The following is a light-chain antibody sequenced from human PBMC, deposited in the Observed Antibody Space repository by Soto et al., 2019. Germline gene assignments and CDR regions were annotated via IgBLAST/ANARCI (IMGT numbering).Light chain of an antibody. CDR1: SGHSSYI. Sequence: QSVLTQSSSASASLGSSVKLTCTLSSGHSSYIIAWHQQQPGKAPRYLMKLEGSGSYNKGSGVPDRLSGSSSGADRYLTISNLQVEDEADYYCETWDSNTHTVFGGGTKLTVL. J-gene: IGLJ3*02. CDR3: ETWDSNTHTV. V-gene: IGLV4-60*02. CDR2: LEGSGSY.